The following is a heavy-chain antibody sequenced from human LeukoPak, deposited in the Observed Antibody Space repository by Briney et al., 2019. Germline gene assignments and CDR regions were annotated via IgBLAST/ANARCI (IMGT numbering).Heavy chain of an antibody. Sequence: GGPLRFPCAAPGSTFRAYALPGFRQAPGRGREGLAVISYDGSNIYYADSVRGRFTISRDNSKSTLYLQMNSLRAEDTAIYSCARSYDSSGYYSFDYWGQGTLVTVSA. CDR3: ARSYDSSGYYSFDY. CDR1: GSTFRAYA. CDR2: ISYDGSNI. D-gene: IGHD3-22*01. J-gene: IGHJ4*02. V-gene: IGHV3-30-3*01.